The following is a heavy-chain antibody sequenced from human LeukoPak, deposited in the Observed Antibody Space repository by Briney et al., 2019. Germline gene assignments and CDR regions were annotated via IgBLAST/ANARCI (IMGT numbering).Heavy chain of an antibody. CDR1: GFTFSSYA. Sequence: GGSLRLSCAASGFTFSSYAMPWVRQAPGKGLEWVAVISYDGSNKYYADSVKGRFTISRDNSKNTLYLQMNSLRAEDTAVYYCAKGLDIVVVPAATRGNWFDPWGQGTLVTVSS. CDR3: AKGLDIVVVPAATRGNWFDP. CDR2: ISYDGSNK. V-gene: IGHV3-30-3*01. D-gene: IGHD2-2*01. J-gene: IGHJ5*02.